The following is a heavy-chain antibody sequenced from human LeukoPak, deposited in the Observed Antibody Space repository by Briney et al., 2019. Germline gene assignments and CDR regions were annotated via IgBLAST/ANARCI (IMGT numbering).Heavy chain of an antibody. V-gene: IGHV4-38-2*02. D-gene: IGHD5-18*01. Sequence: SETLPLTCTVSGHSISTSYYWGCIRQPPGKGLEWIGSICHSGSTYYNPSLKSRVTISVDTSKNQFSLKLSSVTAADTAVYYCARNEYSSGPQDHWGQGSLVTVSS. CDR3: ARNEYSSGPQDH. CDR1: GHSISTSYY. J-gene: IGHJ4*02. CDR2: ICHSGST.